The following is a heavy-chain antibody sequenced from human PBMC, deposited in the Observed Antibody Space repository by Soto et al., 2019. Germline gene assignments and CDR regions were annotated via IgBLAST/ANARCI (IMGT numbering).Heavy chain of an antibody. Sequence: PSETLSLTCTVSGGSISGYYWSWIRQPPGKGLEWIGYIYYSGSSNYNPSLKSRVTIPLDTSKNQFSLRLRSVTAADTAVYYCARARYDSSGYYYFDYWGQGTLVTVSS. CDR2: IYYSGSS. D-gene: IGHD3-22*01. V-gene: IGHV4-59*01. CDR1: GGSISGYY. J-gene: IGHJ4*02. CDR3: ARARYDSSGYYYFDY.